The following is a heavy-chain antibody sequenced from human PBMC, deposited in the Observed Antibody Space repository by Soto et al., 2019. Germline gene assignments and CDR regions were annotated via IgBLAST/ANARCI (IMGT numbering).Heavy chain of an antibody. D-gene: IGHD3-10*01. Sequence: PGGSLRLSCAVSGFTFSTYWMHWVRQVPGKGLVWVSRINSDGSSTNYADSVKGRFTISRDNAKNTLYLQMNSLSAEDTAMYYCARAGVSSTIRNAFDMWGQGTMVTVSS. V-gene: IGHV3-74*01. CDR3: ARAGVSSTIRNAFDM. CDR1: GFTFSTYW. J-gene: IGHJ3*02. CDR2: INSDGSST.